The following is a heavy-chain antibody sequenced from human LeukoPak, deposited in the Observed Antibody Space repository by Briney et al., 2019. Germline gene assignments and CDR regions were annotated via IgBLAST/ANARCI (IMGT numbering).Heavy chain of an antibody. D-gene: IGHD6-13*01. Sequence: ASVKVSCKASGYTFTTYFIHWVRQAPGQGLEWMGWMNPNSGNTGYAQKFQGRVTMTRNTSISTAYMELSSLRSEDTAVYYCARVAIAAAGDYYYYYMDVWGKGTTVTISS. CDR3: ARVAIAAAGDYYYYYMDV. CDR1: GYTFTTYF. V-gene: IGHV1-8*02. J-gene: IGHJ6*03. CDR2: MNPNSGNT.